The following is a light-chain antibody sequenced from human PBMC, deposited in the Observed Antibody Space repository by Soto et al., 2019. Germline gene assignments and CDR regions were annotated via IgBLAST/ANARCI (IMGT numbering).Light chain of an antibody. J-gene: IGKJ4*01. V-gene: IGKV1-5*03. Sequence: DIQMTQSPSTLSASVGDRVTITCRASQSISSWLAWYQQKPGKAPKLLIYKASGLESGVPSRFSGSGSGTDFTLTISSLQPDDFATYYCQQYNSYSPLTFGGGTKVDFK. CDR2: KAS. CDR3: QQYNSYSPLT. CDR1: QSISSW.